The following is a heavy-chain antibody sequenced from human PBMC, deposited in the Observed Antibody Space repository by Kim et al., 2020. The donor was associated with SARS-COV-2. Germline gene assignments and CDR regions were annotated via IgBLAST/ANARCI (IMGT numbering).Heavy chain of an antibody. CDR2: IYYSGST. J-gene: IGHJ6*02. Sequence: SDTLSLTCTVSGGSISSGGYYWSWIRQHPGKGLEWIGYIYYSGSTYYNPSLKSRVTISVDTSKNQFSLKLSSVTAADTAVYYCARGSPQGGMDVWGQGTTVTVSS. V-gene: IGHV4-31*03. CDR1: GGSISSGGYY. CDR3: ARGSPQGGMDV.